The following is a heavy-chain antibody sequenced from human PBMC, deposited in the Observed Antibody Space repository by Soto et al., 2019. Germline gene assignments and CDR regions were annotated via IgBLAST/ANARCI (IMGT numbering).Heavy chain of an antibody. Sequence: QMQLVQSGPEVKKPGTSVQVSCKASGFTFTSSAVQWVRQARGQRLEWIGWIVVGSGNTNYAQKFQERVTITRDMSTSTAYMELSSLRSEDTAVYYCAAAQYYYDSSGYLLDYWGQGTLVTVSS. CDR3: AAAQYYYDSSGYLLDY. D-gene: IGHD3-22*01. V-gene: IGHV1-58*01. CDR2: IVVGSGNT. J-gene: IGHJ4*02. CDR1: GFTFTSSA.